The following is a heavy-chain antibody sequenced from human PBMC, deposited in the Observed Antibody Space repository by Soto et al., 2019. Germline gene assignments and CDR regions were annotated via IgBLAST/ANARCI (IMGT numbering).Heavy chain of an antibody. J-gene: IGHJ4*02. CDR2: IYYSGST. CDR3: ARARFQVLYGKPYFDS. CDR1: GGSISSGDYY. V-gene: IGHV4-30-4*01. D-gene: IGHD2-2*02. Sequence: SETLSLTCTVSGGSISSGDYYWSWIRQPPGKGLEWIGYIYYSGSTYYNPSLKSRVTISVDTSKNHFSLMVDSVTAADTAVYYCARARFQVLYGKPYFDSWGQGTLVTVSS.